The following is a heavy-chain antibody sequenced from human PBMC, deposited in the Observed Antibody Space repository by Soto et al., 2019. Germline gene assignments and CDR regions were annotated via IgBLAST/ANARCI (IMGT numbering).Heavy chain of an antibody. CDR1: GFTFSSYA. D-gene: IGHD3-10*01. V-gene: IGHV3-23*01. J-gene: IGHJ6*02. Sequence: EVQLLESGGGLVQPGGSLRLSCAASGFTFSSYAMSWVRQAPGKGLEWVSAISGSGGSTYYADSVKGRFTISRDNSKNTLYLQMTSLRADETAVYYCAKKKAARFPWGKVWFGEKCQGMDVWGQGTTVTVSS. CDR2: ISGSGGST. CDR3: AKKKAARFPWGKVWFGEKCQGMDV.